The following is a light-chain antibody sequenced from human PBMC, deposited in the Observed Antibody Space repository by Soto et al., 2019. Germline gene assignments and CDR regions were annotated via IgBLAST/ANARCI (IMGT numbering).Light chain of an antibody. Sequence: EIVMTQSPATLSVSPGERATLSSRASQSVSSNLAWYQQKPGQAPRLLIYGASTRATGIPARFSGSGSGTEFTLTISSLQSEDFAVYYCQQYNNWPPYTFGQGIKLEIK. CDR2: GAS. CDR3: QQYNNWPPYT. V-gene: IGKV3-15*01. CDR1: QSVSSN. J-gene: IGKJ2*01.